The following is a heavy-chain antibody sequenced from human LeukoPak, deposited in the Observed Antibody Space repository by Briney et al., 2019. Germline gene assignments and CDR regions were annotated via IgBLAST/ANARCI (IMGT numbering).Heavy chain of an antibody. CDR2: ISSSSSYI. Sequence: PGGSLRLSCAASGFTFSSYSMNWVRRAPGKGLEWVSSISSSSSYIYYADSVKGRFTISRDNAKNSLYLQMNSLRAEDTAVYYCARVTSIAARNWCQGTLVTVSS. CDR3: ARVTSIAARN. V-gene: IGHV3-21*01. D-gene: IGHD6-6*01. J-gene: IGHJ4*02. CDR1: GFTFSSYS.